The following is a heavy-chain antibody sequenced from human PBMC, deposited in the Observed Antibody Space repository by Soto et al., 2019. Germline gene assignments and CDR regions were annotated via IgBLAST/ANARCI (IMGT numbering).Heavy chain of an antibody. Sequence: SETLSLTCTVSGGSISSYYWSWIRQPPGKGLEWIGYIYYSGSTNYNPSLKSRVTISVATSKNQFSLKLSSVTAADTAVYYCARLYYYGSGSYYIPRYYYYYGMDVWGQGTTVTVSS. D-gene: IGHD3-10*01. CDR1: GGSISSYY. J-gene: IGHJ6*02. CDR2: IYYSGST. CDR3: ARLYYYGSGSYYIPRYYYYYGMDV. V-gene: IGHV4-59*01.